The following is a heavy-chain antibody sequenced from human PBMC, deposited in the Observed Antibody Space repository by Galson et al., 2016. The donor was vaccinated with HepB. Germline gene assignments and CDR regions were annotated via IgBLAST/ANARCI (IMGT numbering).Heavy chain of an antibody. Sequence: SLRLSCAASGLTFSDFYMSWIRQAPGKGLEWVSYISSSSSHTNYADSVKGRFTISRDNANNSMYMQRNSLRVEDTAVYYCARVDYGSGWREGWFDPWGQGTLVTVSS. CDR3: ARVDYGSGWREGWFDP. CDR1: GLTFSDFY. D-gene: IGHD6-19*01. V-gene: IGHV3-11*06. CDR2: ISSSSSHT. J-gene: IGHJ5*02.